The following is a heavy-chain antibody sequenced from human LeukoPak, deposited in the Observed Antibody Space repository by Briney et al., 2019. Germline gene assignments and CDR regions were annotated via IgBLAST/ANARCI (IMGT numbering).Heavy chain of an antibody. J-gene: IGHJ4*02. CDR3: ARDSSSVPSTWYY. D-gene: IGHD2-15*01. V-gene: IGHV1-2*02. CDR2: INPNSGGT. CDR1: GYTFTGYY. Sequence: ASVKVSCKASGYTFTGYYMHWVRQAPGQGLEWMGWINPNSGGTNYAQKFQGRVTMTRGTSISTAYMELSRLRSDDTAVYYCARDSSSVPSTWYYWGQGTLVTVSS.